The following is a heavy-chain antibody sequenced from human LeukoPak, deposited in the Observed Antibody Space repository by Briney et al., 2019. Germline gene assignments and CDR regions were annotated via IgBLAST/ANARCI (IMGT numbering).Heavy chain of an antibody. Sequence: SGPTLVNPTQTLTLTCTFSGFSLTTLEVSVNWIRQPPGKALEWLARIDWDDDTYYTTSLKSRLTISKDTSKNQVVLTMTNVDPVDTATYYCARGRYYFDYWGQGALVSVSS. CDR3: ARGRYYFDY. J-gene: IGHJ4*02. V-gene: IGHV2-70*11. CDR1: GFSLTTLEVS. CDR2: IDWDDDT.